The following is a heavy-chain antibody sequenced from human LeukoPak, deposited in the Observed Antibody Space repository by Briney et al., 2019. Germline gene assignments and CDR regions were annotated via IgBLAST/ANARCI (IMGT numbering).Heavy chain of an antibody. CDR2: IRYDGSNK. D-gene: IGHD3-3*01. CDR1: GFTFSSYG. V-gene: IGHV3-30*02. Sequence: GGSLRLSCAASGFTFSSYGMHWVRQAPGKGLEWVAFIRYDGSNKYYADAVKGRFTISRDNSKNTLYLQMNSLRDEDTALYYCAIHGGGTIRIEAFDVWGQGTMVTISS. J-gene: IGHJ3*01. CDR3: AIHGGGTIRIEAFDV.